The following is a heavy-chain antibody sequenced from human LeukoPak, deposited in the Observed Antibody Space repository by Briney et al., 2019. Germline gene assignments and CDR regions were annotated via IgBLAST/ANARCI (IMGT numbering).Heavy chain of an antibody. CDR1: GGTFSSYA. J-gene: IGHJ5*02. D-gene: IGHD3-3*01. Sequence: SVKVSCKASGGTFSSYAISWVRQAPGQGLEWMGGIIPIFGTANYAQKFQGRVTITADESTSTAYMELSSLRSEDTAVYYCARGDDFWTLFDPWGQGTLVTVSS. CDR2: IIPIFGTA. CDR3: ARGDDFWTLFDP. V-gene: IGHV1-69*13.